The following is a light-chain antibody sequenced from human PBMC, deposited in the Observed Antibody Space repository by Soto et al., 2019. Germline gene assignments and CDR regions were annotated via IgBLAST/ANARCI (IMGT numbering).Light chain of an antibody. V-gene: IGKV3-15*01. J-gene: IGKJ3*01. Sequence: ETVLTQSPATLSLSPGERATLSCRASQSVSSNLAWYQQKLGQAPRLLIYGASNGATDIPARFSGSGSGTEFNLTISRLQSEDFAVYYCHHYDNSPPFTFGPGTKVDIK. CDR3: HHYDNSPPFT. CDR1: QSVSSN. CDR2: GAS.